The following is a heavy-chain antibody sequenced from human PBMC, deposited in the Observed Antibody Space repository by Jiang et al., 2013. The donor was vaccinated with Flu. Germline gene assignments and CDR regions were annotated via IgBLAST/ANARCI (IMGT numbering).Heavy chain of an antibody. CDR1: GFTVSSNY. Sequence: VQLVESGGGLVQPGGSLRLSCAASGFTVSSNYMSWVRQAPGKGLEWVSVIYSGGSTYYADSVKGRFTISRDNSKNTLYLQMNSLRAEDTAVYYCARARPSPIFGVASRPYDAFDIWGQGTMVTVSS. J-gene: IGHJ3*02. D-gene: IGHD3-3*01. CDR3: ARARPSPIFGVASRPYDAFDI. V-gene: IGHV3-66*02. CDR2: IYSGGST.